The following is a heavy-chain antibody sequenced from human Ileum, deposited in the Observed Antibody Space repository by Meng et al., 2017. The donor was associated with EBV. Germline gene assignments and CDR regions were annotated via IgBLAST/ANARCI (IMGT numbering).Heavy chain of an antibody. CDR1: GLSLSNYG. CDR2: ISPDGI. V-gene: IGHV3-30*03. D-gene: IGHD6-19*01. CDR3: ARDGIGWYPGDY. J-gene: IGHJ4*02. Sequence: VEFGGGVVLPGTSLGVSGAASGLSLSNYGMHWVRPAPGKGLEWVALISPDGIWYPESVKGRFTVSRDNSKNTFYLQMNSLRFEDTAVYYCARDGIGWYPGDYWGRGTLVTVSS.